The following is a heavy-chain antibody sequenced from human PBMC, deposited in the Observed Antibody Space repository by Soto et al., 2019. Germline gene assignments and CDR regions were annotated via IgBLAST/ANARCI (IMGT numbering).Heavy chain of an antibody. J-gene: IGHJ4*02. CDR3: ARTSTSGKLFDY. V-gene: IGHV4-30-2*01. Sequence: SETLSLTCAVSGGSISSSGYSWSWIRQPPGKGLEWIGYIYHSGSTYYNPSLKSRVTISVDKSKNQFSLKLSSVTAADTALYYCARTSTSGKLFDYWGRGTLVTVSS. D-gene: IGHD1-1*01. CDR1: GGSISSSGYS. CDR2: IYHSGST.